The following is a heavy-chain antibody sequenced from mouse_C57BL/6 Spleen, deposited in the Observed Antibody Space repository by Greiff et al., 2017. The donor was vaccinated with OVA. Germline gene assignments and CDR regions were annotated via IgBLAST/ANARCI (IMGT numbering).Heavy chain of an antibody. CDR1: GYTFTDYY. V-gene: IGHV1-26*01. D-gene: IGHD3-2*01. CDR3: ASQDRLGRGYAMDY. CDR2: INPNNGGT. Sequence: VQLQQSGPELVKPGASVKISCKASGYTFTDYYMNWVKQSHGKSLEWIGDINPNNGGTSYNQKFKGKATLTVDKSSSTAYMELRSLTSEDSAVYYCASQDRLGRGYAMDYWGQGTSVTVSS. J-gene: IGHJ4*01.